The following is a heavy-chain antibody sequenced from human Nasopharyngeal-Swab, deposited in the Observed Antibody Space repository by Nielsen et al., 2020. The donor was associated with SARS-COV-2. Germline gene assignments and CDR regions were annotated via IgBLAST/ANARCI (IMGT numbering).Heavy chain of an antibody. D-gene: IGHD3-22*01. CDR1: GFTFSSYA. J-gene: IGHJ4*02. Sequence: GESLKISCAASGFTFSSYAMSWVRQAPGKGLEWVSAISGSGGSTYYADSVKGRFTISRDNSKKMLYLQMNSVRTEDTAVYYCAKYFDSSGYYYEGVDYWGQGTLVTVSS. CDR2: ISGSGGST. CDR3: AKYFDSSGYYYEGVDY. V-gene: IGHV3-23*01.